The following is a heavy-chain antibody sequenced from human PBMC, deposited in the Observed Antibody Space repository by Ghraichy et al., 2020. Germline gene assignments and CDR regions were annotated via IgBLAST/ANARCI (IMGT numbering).Heavy chain of an antibody. CDR3: TKDRVPGGSPHLDC. CDR2: ISKDGAET. D-gene: IGHD2-15*01. J-gene: IGHJ4*02. V-gene: IGHV3-23*01. CDR1: GFTFSSYA. Sequence: GGSLRLSCAASGFTFSSYAMTWVRQPPGKGLEWVSTISKDGAETFYADSVKGRFTISRDNSQNTFYLQMNSLRADDTALYYCTKDRVPGGSPHLDCWGRGTLVTVSS.